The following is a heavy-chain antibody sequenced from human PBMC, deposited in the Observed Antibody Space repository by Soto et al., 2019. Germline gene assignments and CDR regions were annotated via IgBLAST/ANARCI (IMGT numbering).Heavy chain of an antibody. CDR3: ARGGSNDWQVAFDI. J-gene: IGHJ3*02. V-gene: IGHV4-34*01. CDR2: INHRGNN. CDR1: GGSFSTYY. D-gene: IGHD3-9*01. Sequence: PSETLSLTCVVSGGSFSTYYYNWIRQSPGKGLEWIGEINHRGNNNYSPSLKSRVTMSLDTSKNQFSLKLTSVTAADTAVYYCARGGSNDWQVAFDIWGQGTMVTVSS.